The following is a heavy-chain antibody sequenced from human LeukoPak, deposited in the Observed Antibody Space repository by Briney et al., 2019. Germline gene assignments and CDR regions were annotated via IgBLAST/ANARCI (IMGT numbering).Heavy chain of an antibody. CDR3: AKDLYSSSWYDRMGFDP. D-gene: IGHD6-13*01. J-gene: IGHJ5*02. CDR2: ISWNSGSI. V-gene: IGHV3-9*01. CDR1: GFTFDDYA. Sequence: GRSLRLSCAASGFTFDDYAMHWVRHAPGKGLEWVSGISWNSGSIGYADSVKGRFTISRDNAKNSLYLQMNSLRAEDTALYYCAKDLYSSSWYDRMGFDPWGQGTLVTVSS.